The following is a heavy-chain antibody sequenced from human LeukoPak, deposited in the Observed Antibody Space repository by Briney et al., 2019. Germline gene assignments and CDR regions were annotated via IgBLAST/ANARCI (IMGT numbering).Heavy chain of an antibody. D-gene: IGHD3-3*01. CDR2: IKQDGREK. CDR1: GFTFISSG. V-gene: IGHV3-7*01. CDR3: ARDASQGVTIFGVVISRYYYYYYMDV. Sequence: AGGCLRLSCAASGFTFISSGMSWVRQAPGKGREWVTNIKQDGREKYYVDSVKARFTISRDNAKNSLYLQMNSLRADDTAVYYCARDASQGVTIFGVVISRYYYYYYMDVWGKGTTVTVSS. J-gene: IGHJ6*03.